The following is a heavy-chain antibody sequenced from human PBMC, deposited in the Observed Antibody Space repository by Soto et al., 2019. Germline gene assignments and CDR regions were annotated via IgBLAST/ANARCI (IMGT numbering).Heavy chain of an antibody. V-gene: IGHV3-30*18. D-gene: IGHD2-15*01. CDR3: AKEVHCGGGSCSWSEGFDY. Sequence: QVQLVESGGGVVQPGRSLRLSCAASGFIFSSYGMHWVRQAPGKGLEWVAVISYEGSHTYYADSVKGRFTITRDNSKNTLYLQMNSLRPEDMAVYDCAKEVHCGGGSCSWSEGFDYWGQGTLLTVSS. J-gene: IGHJ4*02. CDR2: ISYEGSHT. CDR1: GFIFSSYG.